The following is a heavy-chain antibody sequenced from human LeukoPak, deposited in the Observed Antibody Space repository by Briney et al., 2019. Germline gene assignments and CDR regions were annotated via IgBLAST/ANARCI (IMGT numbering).Heavy chain of an antibody. CDR3: ARDTPVGYCSSTSCYTTSGWYFDL. D-gene: IGHD2-2*02. J-gene: IGHJ2*01. CDR2: IYYSGST. CDR1: GGSISSSSYY. V-gene: IGHV4-39*07. Sequence: PSETLSLTCTVSGGSISSSSYYWGWIRQPPGKGLEWIGSIYYSGSTYYNPSLKSRVTISVDTSKNQFSLKLSSVTAADTAVYYCARDTPVGYCSSTSCYTTSGWYFDLWGRGTLVTVSS.